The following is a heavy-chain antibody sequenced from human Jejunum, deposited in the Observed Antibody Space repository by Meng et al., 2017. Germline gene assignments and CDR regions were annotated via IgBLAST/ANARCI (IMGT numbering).Heavy chain of an antibody. J-gene: IGHJ4*02. D-gene: IGHD3-10*01. CDR3: TREFGSSVLTIDS. CDR2: INGDGTIT. Sequence: GESLKISCAASGFTFINYWVHWVRQVPGKGLMWVARINGDGTITNYVDSVKGRFTISRDNAKNTLYLQMSSLRAEDTAVYYCTREFGSSVLTIDSWAQGVLVTSPQ. V-gene: IGHV3-74*01. CDR1: GFTFINYW.